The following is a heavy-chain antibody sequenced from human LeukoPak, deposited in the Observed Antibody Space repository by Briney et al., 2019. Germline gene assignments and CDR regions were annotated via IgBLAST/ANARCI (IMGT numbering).Heavy chain of an antibody. CDR1: RDSVSSNSAT. D-gene: IGHD3-10*01. CDR2: TYYTSKWYN. Sequence: SQTLSLTCAISRDSVSSNSATWNWIRQSPSRGLEWLGRTYYTSKWYNDYAVSVKSQITINPDTSKNQFSLQLNSVTPEDTAVYYCAREGWFGEPPSHWFDPWGQGTLVTVSS. CDR3: AREGWFGEPPSHWFDP. J-gene: IGHJ5*02. V-gene: IGHV6-1*01.